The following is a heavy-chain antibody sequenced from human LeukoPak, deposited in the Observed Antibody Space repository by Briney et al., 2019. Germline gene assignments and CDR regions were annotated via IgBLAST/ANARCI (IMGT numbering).Heavy chain of an antibody. CDR1: GYTFTGYY. CDR2: INPNSGGT. Sequence: ASVKVSCKASGYTFTGYYMHWVRQAPGQGLEWMGWINPNSGGTNYAQKFQGRVTVTRDTSISTAYMELSRLRSNDTAVYYCARECRSTSCYGGGPYYYYYGMDVWGQGTTVTVSS. V-gene: IGHV1-2*02. CDR3: ARECRSTSCYGGGPYYYYYGMDV. D-gene: IGHD2-2*01. J-gene: IGHJ6*02.